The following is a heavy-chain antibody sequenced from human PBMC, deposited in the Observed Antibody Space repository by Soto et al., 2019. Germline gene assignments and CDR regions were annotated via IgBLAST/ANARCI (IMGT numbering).Heavy chain of an antibody. CDR3: ARLVVVAPVANA. CDR2: IFYTGTT. D-gene: IGHD2-2*01. J-gene: IGHJ5*02. V-gene: IGHV4-39*02. Sequence: SETLSLTCSVSGGSISYNSYYLGWIRQPPGKGLEWVGGIFYTGTTYYSPPLKDRVTISVDTSKNSFSLNLTSVTAADTAVYFCARLVVVAPVANAWGQGTLVTVSS. CDR1: GGSISYNSYY.